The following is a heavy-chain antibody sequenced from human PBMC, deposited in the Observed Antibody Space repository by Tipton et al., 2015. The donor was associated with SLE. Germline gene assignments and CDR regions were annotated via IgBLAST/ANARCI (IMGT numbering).Heavy chain of an antibody. V-gene: IGHV4-59*12. Sequence: LRLSCIVSGGSISSYYWSWIRQAPGKGLEWIGYIFHSGNPDYSGSTDYSPSLKSRVTISGDTSKNRLSLKLSSVTAADTAVYYCARDEYRYDTTGYHLLGHFDFWGQGTLVTVSS. D-gene: IGHD3-22*01. CDR2: IFHSGNPDYSGST. CDR3: ARDEYRYDTTGYHLLGHFDF. J-gene: IGHJ4*02. CDR1: GGSISSYY.